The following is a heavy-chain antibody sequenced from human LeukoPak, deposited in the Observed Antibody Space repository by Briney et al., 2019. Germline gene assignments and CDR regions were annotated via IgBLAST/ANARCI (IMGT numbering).Heavy chain of an antibody. D-gene: IGHD2-21*02. Sequence: GGSLRLSCAASGFTFSCYAMSWIRQAPGKGLEWVSAISGSGGSTYYADSVKGRFTISRDNSKNTLYLQMNSLGAEDTAVYYCAKESGDWSENFDYWGQGTLVTVSS. CDR3: AKESGDWSENFDY. CDR2: ISGSGGST. J-gene: IGHJ4*02. CDR1: GFTFSCYA. V-gene: IGHV3-23*01.